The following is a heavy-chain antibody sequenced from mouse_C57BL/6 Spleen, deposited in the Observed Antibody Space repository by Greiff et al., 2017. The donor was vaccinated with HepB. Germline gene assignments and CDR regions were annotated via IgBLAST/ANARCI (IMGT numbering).Heavy chain of an antibody. J-gene: IGHJ3*01. Sequence: VQLQQPGAELVRPGSSVKLSCKASGYTFTSYWMHWVKQRPIQGLEWIGNIDPSDSETHYNQKFKDKATLTVDKSSSTAYMQLSSLTSEDSAVYYCARSGSTMVTTGFAYWGQGTLVTVSA. V-gene: IGHV1-52*01. CDR3: ARSGSTMVTTGFAY. CDR2: IDPSDSET. D-gene: IGHD2-2*01. CDR1: GYTFTSYW.